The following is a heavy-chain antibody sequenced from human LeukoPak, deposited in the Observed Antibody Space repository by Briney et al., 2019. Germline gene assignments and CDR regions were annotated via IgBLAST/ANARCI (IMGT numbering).Heavy chain of an antibody. CDR2: INWNSDSI. Sequence: GGSLRLSCSASGFTFDDYAMHWVRQVPGKGLEWVSGINWNSDSIGYADSLKGRFTTSRDNAQNSLYLQMNSLRAEDTAVYYCASAVPARPFIQNYYMDVWGKGTTVTVSS. CDR3: ASAVPARPFIQNYYMDV. J-gene: IGHJ6*03. D-gene: IGHD6-6*01. V-gene: IGHV3-9*01. CDR1: GFTFDDYA.